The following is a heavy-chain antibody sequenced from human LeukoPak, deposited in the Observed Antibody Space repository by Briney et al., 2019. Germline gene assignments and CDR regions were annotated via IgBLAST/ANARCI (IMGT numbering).Heavy chain of an antibody. Sequence: GGSLGLSCTVAGFTFSFYGMHWVRQAPGKGLEWVGVILFDGSNKYYADSVKGRFTISRDNSKNTLYLQMNSLRVEDTAVYYCARDRSYGIWGAPGYAFDVWGQGTLGIVSS. CDR1: GFTFSFYG. D-gene: IGHD1-26*01. CDR2: ILFDGSNK. CDR3: ARDRSYGIWGAPGYAFDV. J-gene: IGHJ3*01. V-gene: IGHV3-33*01.